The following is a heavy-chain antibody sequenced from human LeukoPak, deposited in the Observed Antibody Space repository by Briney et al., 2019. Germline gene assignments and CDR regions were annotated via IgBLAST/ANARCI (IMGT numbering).Heavy chain of an antibody. V-gene: IGHV3-48*04. D-gene: IGHD2-15*01. CDR3: ARDSSRYCSGGSCYRGSDY. CDR2: ISSSGSTI. Sequence: TGGSLRLSCVASGFTFSSYAMSWVRQAPGKGLEWVSYISSSGSTIYYADSVKGRFTISRDNAKNSLYLQMNSLRAEDTAVYYCARDSSRYCSGGSCYRGSDYWGQGTLVTVSS. J-gene: IGHJ4*02. CDR1: GFTFSSYA.